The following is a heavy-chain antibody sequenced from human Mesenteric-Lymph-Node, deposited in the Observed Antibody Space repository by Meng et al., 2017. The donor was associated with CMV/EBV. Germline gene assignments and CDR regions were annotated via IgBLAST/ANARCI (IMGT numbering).Heavy chain of an antibody. CDR2: INHSGST. J-gene: IGHJ5*02. Sequence: GSLRLSCAVYGGSFSGYYWSWIRQPPGKGLEWIGEINHSGSTNYNPSLKSRVTISVDTSKNQFSLKLTSVTAADTALYYCAREGFYNWNHNWFDPWGQGTLVTVSS. D-gene: IGHD1-20*01. V-gene: IGHV4-34*01. CDR1: GGSFSGYY. CDR3: AREGFYNWNHNWFDP.